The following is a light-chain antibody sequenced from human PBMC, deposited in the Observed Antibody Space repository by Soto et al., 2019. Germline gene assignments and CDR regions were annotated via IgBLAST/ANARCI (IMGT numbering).Light chain of an antibody. CDR1: QSVSSIY. J-gene: IGKJ1*01. V-gene: IGKV3-20*01. Sequence: EIVVTQAPGTRSLSPWERATRSCSASQSVSSIYLAWYQQKPGQAPSLLIYGASNRATGIQDRFSVSGSGTDFTLTISRLEPEDFAVFYCQQYGNSPQTFGQGTKVELK. CDR3: QQYGNSPQT. CDR2: GAS.